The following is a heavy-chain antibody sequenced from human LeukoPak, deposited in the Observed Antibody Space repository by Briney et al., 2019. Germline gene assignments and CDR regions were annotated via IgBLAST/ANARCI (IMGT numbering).Heavy chain of an antibody. D-gene: IGHD4-23*01. J-gene: IGHJ4*02. Sequence: GGSLRLSCAASGFTFSNAWMSWVRQAPGKGLEWVGRIKSKTDGGTTDYAAPVKGRFTISRDDSKNTLYLQMNSLRAEDTAVYYCAKAPGKLWYFDYWGQGTLVTVSS. V-gene: IGHV3-15*01. CDR3: AKAPGKLWYFDY. CDR1: GFTFSNAW. CDR2: IKSKTDGGTT.